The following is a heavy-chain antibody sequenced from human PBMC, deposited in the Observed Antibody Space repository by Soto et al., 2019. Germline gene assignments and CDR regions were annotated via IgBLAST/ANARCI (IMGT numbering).Heavy chain of an antibody. J-gene: IGHJ4*02. CDR3: TGEVASGY. V-gene: IGHV3-30*03. CDR1: GFSVTTNG. CDR2: ISRDGATK. D-gene: IGHD2-8*02. Sequence: QVQLVESGGGVVQPGRSLRLSCAVSGFSVTTNGMHWVRQAPGKGLEWVAVISRDGATKFYADSVKGRFTISKDNSGNTLFLEMNSLRVDDMAVYYCTGEVASGYWGQGALVTVSS.